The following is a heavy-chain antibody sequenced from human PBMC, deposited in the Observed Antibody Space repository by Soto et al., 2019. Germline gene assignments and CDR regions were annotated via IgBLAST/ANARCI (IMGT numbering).Heavy chain of an antibody. Sequence: KLQGRVTMTTDTSTSTAYMELRSLRSDDTAMYYCARDHGVRGSYYDYWGQGTLVTVSS. V-gene: IGHV1-18*01. D-gene: IGHD1-26*01. CDR3: ARDHGVRGSYYDY. J-gene: IGHJ4*02.